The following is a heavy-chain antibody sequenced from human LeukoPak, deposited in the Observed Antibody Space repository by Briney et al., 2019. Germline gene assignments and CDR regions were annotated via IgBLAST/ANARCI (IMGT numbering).Heavy chain of an antibody. Sequence: SETLSLTCAVSRYSISSGYYWDGVRQPPGKGLEWIGSIWHSGSTYYNPSLKSRVTISVDTSKNQFSLKLTSLTAADTAVYYCARGGVVADPGDAFDLWGQGTMVTVSS. CDR1: RYSISSGYY. D-gene: IGHD2-15*01. CDR3: ARGGVVADPGDAFDL. J-gene: IGHJ3*01. CDR2: IWHSGST. V-gene: IGHV4-38-2*01.